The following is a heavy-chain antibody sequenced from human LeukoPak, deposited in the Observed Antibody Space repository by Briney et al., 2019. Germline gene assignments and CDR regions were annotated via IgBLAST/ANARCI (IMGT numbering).Heavy chain of an antibody. J-gene: IGHJ4*02. V-gene: IGHV4-4*09. CDR2: IYTSGST. Sequence: SETLSLTCTVSGGSISSYYWSWIRQPPGKGLEWIGYIYTSGSTNYNPSLKSRVTISVDTSKNQFSLKLSSVTAADTVVYYCARHAGSGNDYWGQGTLVTVSS. CDR3: ARHAGSGNDY. CDR1: GGSISSYY. D-gene: IGHD6-25*01.